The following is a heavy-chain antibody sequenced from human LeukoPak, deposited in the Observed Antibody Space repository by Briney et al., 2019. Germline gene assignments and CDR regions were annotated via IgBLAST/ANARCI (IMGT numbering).Heavy chain of an antibody. J-gene: IGHJ4*02. D-gene: IGHD4-17*01. V-gene: IGHV3-23*01. CDR3: AKAARGDSTDY. CDR2: ISPRGGGT. CDR1: KFTFSSYS. Sequence: PGGSLRLSCVASKFTFSSYSMNWVRQAPGKGLEWLSGISPRGGGTYYADSVKGRFTISRDDSKSTLSLQMNSLRAEDTAIYYCAKAARGDSTDYWGQGTLVTVSS.